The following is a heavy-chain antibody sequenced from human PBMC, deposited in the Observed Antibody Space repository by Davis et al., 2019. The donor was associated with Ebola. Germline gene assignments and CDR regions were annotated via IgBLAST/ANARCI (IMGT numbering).Heavy chain of an antibody. CDR2: NNSDGSST. D-gene: IGHD2-15*01. V-gene: IGHV3-74*01. CDR3: AREGYCSGGSCYYFDY. Sequence: HTGGSLRPSFAPPGFTFSSYWRHGVRQAPAKGLVWVSRNNSDGSSTSYADSVKGRFTISRDNAKNTLYLQMNSLRAEDTAVYYCAREGYCSGGSCYYFDYWGQGTLVTVSS. J-gene: IGHJ4*02. CDR1: GFTFSSYW.